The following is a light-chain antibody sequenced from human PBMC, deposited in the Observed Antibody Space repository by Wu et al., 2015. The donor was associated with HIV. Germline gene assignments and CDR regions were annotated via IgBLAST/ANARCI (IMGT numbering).Light chain of an antibody. Sequence: EIVLTQSPGTLSLSPGERATLSCRASQSVNSSYLAWYQHKPGQAPRLLIFGASTRATGIPARFSGSGSGTEFTLTISNIQSEDFAIYYCQQYNDWPLIFGGGTKVE. V-gene: IGKV3-15*01. CDR1: QSVNSSY. CDR2: GAS. J-gene: IGKJ4*01. CDR3: QQYNDWPLI.